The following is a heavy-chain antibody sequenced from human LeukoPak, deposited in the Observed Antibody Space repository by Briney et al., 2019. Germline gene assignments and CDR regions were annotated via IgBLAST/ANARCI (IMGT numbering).Heavy chain of an antibody. V-gene: IGHV3-53*01. D-gene: IGHD3-22*01. Sequence: GGSLRLSCAASGFDVRYNYMSWVRQAPGKGLEWVSVIHIDESTFYADSVKGRFAISRDNSKNTLHLQMNSLGAEDTAVYYCAKEMGERNTMIAYYFDYWGQGSLVTVSS. CDR2: IHIDEST. CDR1: GFDVRYNY. CDR3: AKEMGERNTMIAYYFDY. J-gene: IGHJ4*02.